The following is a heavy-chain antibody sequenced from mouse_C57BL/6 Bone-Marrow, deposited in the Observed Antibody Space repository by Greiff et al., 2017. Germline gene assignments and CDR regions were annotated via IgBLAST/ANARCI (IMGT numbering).Heavy chain of an antibody. CDR3: ARKGYDYDGGFDY. CDR1: GYAFTNYL. Sequence: VQLQQSGAELVRPGTSVKVSCKASGYAFTNYLIEWVKQRPGQGLEWIGVINPGSGGTNYNEKFKGKATLTADKSSSTAYMQLSSLTSEDSAVYFCARKGYDYDGGFDYWGQGTTLTVSS. J-gene: IGHJ2*01. CDR2: INPGSGGT. V-gene: IGHV1-54*01. D-gene: IGHD2-4*01.